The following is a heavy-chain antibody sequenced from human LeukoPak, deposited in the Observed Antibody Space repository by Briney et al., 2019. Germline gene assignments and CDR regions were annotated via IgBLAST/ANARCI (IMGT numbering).Heavy chain of an antibody. CDR3: ARSPPLELNYYYGMDV. D-gene: IGHD1-7*01. J-gene: IGHJ6*02. CDR1: GFTFSSYE. CDR2: ISSSGSTI. V-gene: IGHV3-48*03. Sequence: GGSLRLSCAASGFTFSSYEINWVRQAPGKGLEWVSYISSSGSTIYYADSVKGRFTISRDNAKNSLYLQMNSLRAEDTAVYYCARSPPLELNYYYGMDVWGQGATVTVSS.